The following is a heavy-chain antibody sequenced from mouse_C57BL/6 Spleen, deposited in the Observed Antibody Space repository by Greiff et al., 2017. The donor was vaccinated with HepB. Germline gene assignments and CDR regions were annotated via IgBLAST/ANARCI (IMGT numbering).Heavy chain of an antibody. V-gene: IGHV1-81*01. D-gene: IGHD2-4*01. J-gene: IGHJ4*01. CDR3: ARDDYYYAMDY. Sequence: VQLQQSGAELVRPGASVKLSCKASGYTFTSYGISWVKQRTGQGLEWIGEIYPRSGNTYYNEKFKGKATLTADKSSSTAYMELRSLTSEDSAVYFCARDDYYYAMDYWGQGTSVTVSS. CDR2: IYPRSGNT. CDR1: GYTFTSYG.